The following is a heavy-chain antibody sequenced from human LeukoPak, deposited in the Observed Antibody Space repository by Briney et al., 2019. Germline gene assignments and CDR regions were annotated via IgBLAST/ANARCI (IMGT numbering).Heavy chain of an antibody. D-gene: IGHD3-22*01. CDR3: ASGLGDYDSSGLFDY. V-gene: IGHV4-30-2*01. J-gene: IGHJ4*02. Sequence: SETLSLTCAVSGGSMSSGGYSWSWIRQPPGKGLEWIGYIYHSGSTYYNPSLKSRVTISVDRSKNQFSLKLSSVTAADTAVYYCASGLGDYDSSGLFDYWGQGTLVTVSS. CDR1: GGSMSSGGYS. CDR2: IYHSGST.